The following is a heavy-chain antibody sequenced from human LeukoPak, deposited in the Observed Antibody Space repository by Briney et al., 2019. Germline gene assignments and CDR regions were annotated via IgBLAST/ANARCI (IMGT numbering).Heavy chain of an antibody. CDR2: TVYDGSKK. Sequence: PGGSLRLSCAASGFTFSNFGMHWVRQAPGKGLEWVAGTVYDGSKKYYADSVKGRFTISRDNSKNTLYLQMSSLRAEDTAVYSCAKDLVPYSSSSSGLVDYWGQGTLVTVPS. CDR1: GFTFSNFG. D-gene: IGHD6-6*01. J-gene: IGHJ4*02. V-gene: IGHV3-30*18. CDR3: AKDLVPYSSSSSGLVDY.